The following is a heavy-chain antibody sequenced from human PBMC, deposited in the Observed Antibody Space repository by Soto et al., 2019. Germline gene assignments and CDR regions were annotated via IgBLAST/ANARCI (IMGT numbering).Heavy chain of an antibody. CDR2: IDPSDSYT. V-gene: IGHV5-10-1*01. CDR1: GYSFTSYW. CDR3: ARAAAGTHTFDY. Sequence: GESLKISCKASGYSFTSYWITWVRQMPGKGLEWMGKIDPSDSYTNYGPSFQGHVTISADKSISTAYLQWSSLKASDTAMYYCARAAAGTHTFDYWGQGTLVTVSS. J-gene: IGHJ4*02. D-gene: IGHD6-13*01.